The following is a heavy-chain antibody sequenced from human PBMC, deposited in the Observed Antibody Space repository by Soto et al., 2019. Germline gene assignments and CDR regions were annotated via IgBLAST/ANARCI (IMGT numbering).Heavy chain of an antibody. CDR3: AHKRGYYDFWSGYAP. D-gene: IGHD3-3*01. J-gene: IGHJ5*02. CDR2: IYWDDDK. Sequence: QITLKESGPPLVKPTQTLTLTCTFSGFSLSTSGVGVGWIRQPPGKALEWLALIYWDDDKRYSPSLKSRLTLXKDTSKNQGVLTMTNMDPVDTATYYCAHKRGYYDFWSGYAPWGQGTLVTVSS. V-gene: IGHV2-5*02. CDR1: GFSLSTSGVG.